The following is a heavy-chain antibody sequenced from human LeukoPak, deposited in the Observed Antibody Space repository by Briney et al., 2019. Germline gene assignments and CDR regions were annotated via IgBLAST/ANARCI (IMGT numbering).Heavy chain of an antibody. CDR3: ASGGYSYGYGVLDY. CDR2: IIPILGIA. Sequence: EASVKVSCKASGGTFSSYAISWVRQAPGQGLEWMGRIIPILGIANYAQKFQGRVTITADKSTSTAYMELSSLRFEDTAVYYCASGGYSYGYGVLDYWGQGTLVTVSS. CDR1: GGTFSSYA. J-gene: IGHJ4*02. V-gene: IGHV1-69*04. D-gene: IGHD5-18*01.